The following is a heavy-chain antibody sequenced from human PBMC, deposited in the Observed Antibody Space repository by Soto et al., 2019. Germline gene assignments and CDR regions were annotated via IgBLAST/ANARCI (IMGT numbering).Heavy chain of an antibody. CDR3: ARCHRGLRCHLDS. V-gene: IGHV3-9*01. Sequence: PGGSLRLSCAASGFIFDDYAMYWVRQAPGKGLEWVSSISWNSDSLVYADSVKGRFAISRDNAKNSLHLQMNGLRVDDTALYFCARCHRGLRCHLDSWGQGTLVTVSS. J-gene: IGHJ4*02. D-gene: IGHD4-17*01. CDR1: GFIFDDYA. CDR2: ISWNSDSL.